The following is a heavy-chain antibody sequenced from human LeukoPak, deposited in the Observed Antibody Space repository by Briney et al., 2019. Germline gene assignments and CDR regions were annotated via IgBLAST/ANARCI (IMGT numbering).Heavy chain of an antibody. Sequence: GGSLRLSCAASGFTFSSYWMSWVRQAPGKGLEWVANINQDGSETYSVDSVKGRFTISRDNAKNSLYLQMYSLSADDTAMYYCARGKFDFDFWGQGTLVTVSS. CDR2: INQDGSET. CDR1: GFTFSSYW. CDR3: ARGKFDFDF. J-gene: IGHJ4*02. V-gene: IGHV3-7*01.